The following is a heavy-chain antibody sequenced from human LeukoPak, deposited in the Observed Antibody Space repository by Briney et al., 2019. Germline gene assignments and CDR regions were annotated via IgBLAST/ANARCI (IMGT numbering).Heavy chain of an antibody. D-gene: IGHD4-17*01. V-gene: IGHV4-4*07. CDR2: IHTSGSA. CDR3: ARDLVYLIDEDYG. CDR1: GSSFNTYY. J-gene: IGHJ4*02. Sequence: PSETLSLTCSVSGSSFNTYYWSWIRQPAGKALEWIGRIHTSGSADYSPSLQSRVTISVDMSKKEFSLKLTSVTAADTAVYYCARDLVYLIDEDYGWGQGILATVSS.